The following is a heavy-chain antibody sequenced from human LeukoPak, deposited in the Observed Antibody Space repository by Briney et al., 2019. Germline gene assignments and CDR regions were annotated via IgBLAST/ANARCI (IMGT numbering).Heavy chain of an antibody. CDR2: INSDGSST. D-gene: IGHD2-8*02. V-gene: IGHV3-74*01. J-gene: IGHJ4*02. CDR3: ARGRGYCASD. Sequence: GSLRLSCAASGFTFSSYWMHWVRQVPGEGLGWVSRINSDGSSTSYADSVKGRFTISRDNAKNTLYLQMNSLRAEDTAVYYCARGRGYCASDWGRGTLVTVSS. CDR1: GFTFSSYW.